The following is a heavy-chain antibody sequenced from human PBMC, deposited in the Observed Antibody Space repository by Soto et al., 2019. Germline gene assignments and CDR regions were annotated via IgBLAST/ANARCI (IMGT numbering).Heavy chain of an antibody. V-gene: IGHV4-39*07. CDR1: GGSISNPSYY. J-gene: IGHJ5*02. Sequence: SETLSLTCTVSGGSISNPSYYWGWVRQPPGKGLEWIGDIFYTGRTYYSPSLKSRVTIPVDTSKEQFSLNLTSVTAADTAVYYCARDRFDYYDSSGYYYGLGWFDPWGQGTLVTVSS. CDR3: ARDRFDYYDSSGYYYGLGWFDP. D-gene: IGHD3-22*01. CDR2: IFYTGRT.